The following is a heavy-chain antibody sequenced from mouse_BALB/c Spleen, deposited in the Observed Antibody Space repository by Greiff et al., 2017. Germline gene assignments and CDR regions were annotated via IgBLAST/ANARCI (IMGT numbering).Heavy chain of an antibody. J-gene: IGHJ4*01. Sequence: DVHLVESGGGLVKPGGSLKLSCAASGFTFSSYAMSWVRQTPEKRLEWVASISSGGSTYYPDSVKGRFTISRDNARNILYLQMSSLRSEDTAMYYCARGLMREYAMDYWGQGTSVTVSS. CDR2: ISSGGST. V-gene: IGHV5-6-5*01. CDR1: GFTFSSYA. CDR3: ARGLMREYAMDY.